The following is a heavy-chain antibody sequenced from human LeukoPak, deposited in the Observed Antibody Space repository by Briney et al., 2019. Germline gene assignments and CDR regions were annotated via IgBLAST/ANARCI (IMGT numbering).Heavy chain of an antibody. V-gene: IGHV3-9*01. CDR2: ISWNSGSI. Sequence: PGGSLRLSCAASGFTFGDYAMHWVRQAPGKGLEWVSGISWNSGSIGYADSVKGRFTISRDNAKNSLYLQMNSLRAEDTAVYYCARVDPDPRGYMDVWGKGTTVTVSS. J-gene: IGHJ6*03. CDR1: GFTFGDYA. CDR3: ARVDPDPRGYMDV.